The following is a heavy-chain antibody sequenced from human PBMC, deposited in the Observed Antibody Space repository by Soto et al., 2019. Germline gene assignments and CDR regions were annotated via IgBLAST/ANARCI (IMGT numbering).Heavy chain of an antibody. V-gene: IGHV3-23*01. D-gene: IGHD3-22*01. Sequence: EAQLLESGGDLVQPGGSLRLSCAASGFTFGQYAMGWVRQTPAKGLEWFSAITGSGGYTYYADSVKGRFTISRDNSANTLDLQMNSLRAEDTAIYYCTKGSVDSRPYYFDSWGQGTLVTVSS. CDR2: ITGSGGYT. CDR1: GFTFGQYA. CDR3: TKGSVDSRPYYFDS. J-gene: IGHJ4*02.